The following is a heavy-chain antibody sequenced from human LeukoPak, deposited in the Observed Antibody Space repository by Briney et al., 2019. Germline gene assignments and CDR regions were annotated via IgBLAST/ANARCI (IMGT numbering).Heavy chain of an antibody. Sequence: GGTLRLSCAASGFTFSSYGMSWVRQAPGKGLEWVSGISGSGGSTYYADAVKGRFTISRDNSKNSLYLQMNSLRAEDTAVYYCAELGITMIGGVWGKGTTVTISS. V-gene: IGHV3-23*01. CDR1: GFTFSSYG. CDR3: AELGITMIGGV. CDR2: ISGSGGST. J-gene: IGHJ6*04. D-gene: IGHD3-10*02.